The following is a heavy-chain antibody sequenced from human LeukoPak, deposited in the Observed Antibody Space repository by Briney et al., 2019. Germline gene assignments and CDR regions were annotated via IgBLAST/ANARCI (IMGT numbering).Heavy chain of an antibody. CDR1: GGSFSGYY. J-gene: IGHJ4*02. CDR2: INHSGST. D-gene: IGHD3-10*01. Sequence: SETLSLTCAVYGGSFSGYYWSWIRQPPGKGLEWIGEINHSGSTNYNPSLKSRVTISVDTSKNQFSLKLSSVTAADTAVYYCARGYYGLGDYWGQGTLVTVPS. CDR3: ARGYYGLGDY. V-gene: IGHV4-34*01.